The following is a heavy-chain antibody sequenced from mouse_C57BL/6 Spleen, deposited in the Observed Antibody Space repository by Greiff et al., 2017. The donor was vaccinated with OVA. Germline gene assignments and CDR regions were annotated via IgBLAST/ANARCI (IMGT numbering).Heavy chain of an antibody. Sequence: DVQLVESGGGLVKPGGSLKLSCAASGFTFSSYAMSWVRQTPEKRLEWVATISDGGSYTYYPDNVKGRFTISRDNAKNNLYLQMSHLKSEDTAMYYCAREGTLYGSSDFDDWGQGTTLTVSA. J-gene: IGHJ2*01. CDR3: AREGTLYGSSDFDD. CDR2: ISDGGSYT. CDR1: GFTFSSYA. D-gene: IGHD1-1*01. V-gene: IGHV5-4*01.